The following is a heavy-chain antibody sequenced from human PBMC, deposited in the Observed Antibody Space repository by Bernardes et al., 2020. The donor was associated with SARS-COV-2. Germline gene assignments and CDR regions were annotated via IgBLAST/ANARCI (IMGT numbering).Heavy chain of an antibody. CDR2: INHSGST. V-gene: IGHV4-34*01. CDR3: ARGVGYCSSTSCYEGAYYMDV. Sequence: TLSLTCAVYGGSFSGYYWSWIRQPPGKGLEWIGEINHSGSTNYNPSLKSRVTISVDTSKNQFSLKLSSVTAADTAVYYCARGVGYCSSTSCYEGAYYMDVWGKGTTVTVSS. D-gene: IGHD2-2*01. CDR1: GGSFSGYY. J-gene: IGHJ6*03.